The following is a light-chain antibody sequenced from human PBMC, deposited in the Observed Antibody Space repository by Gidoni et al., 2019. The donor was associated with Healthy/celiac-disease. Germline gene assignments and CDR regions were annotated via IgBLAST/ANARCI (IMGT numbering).Light chain of an antibody. V-gene: IGKV3-15*01. J-gene: IGKJ1*01. Sequence: EIVMTQSPATLSVSPGERATLSCRASQSVSSNLAWYQQIPGQAPRLLIYGASTRATGIPARFSGSGSGTEFTLTISSLQSEDFAVYYCQPYNNWPPTFGQGTKVEIK. CDR3: QPYNNWPPT. CDR1: QSVSSN. CDR2: GAS.